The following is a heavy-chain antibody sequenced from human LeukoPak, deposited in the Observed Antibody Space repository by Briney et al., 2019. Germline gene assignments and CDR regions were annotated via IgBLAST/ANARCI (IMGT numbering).Heavy chain of an antibody. CDR3: ARGNRPYDSSGPGGFDI. D-gene: IGHD3-22*01. CDR2: ISSSSSYI. CDR1: GFTFSSYG. Sequence: KPGGSLRLSCAASGFTFSSYGMHWVRQAPGKGLEWVSSISSSSSYIYYADSVKGRFTISRDNAKNSLYLQMNSLRAEDTAVYYCARGNRPYDSSGPGGFDIWGQGTMVTVSS. J-gene: IGHJ3*02. V-gene: IGHV3-21*01.